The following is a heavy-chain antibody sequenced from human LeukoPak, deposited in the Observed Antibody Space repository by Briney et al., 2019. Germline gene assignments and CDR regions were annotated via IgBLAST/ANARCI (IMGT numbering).Heavy chain of an antibody. CDR3: ARGRFPSMVRGVRGRYYYYMDV. D-gene: IGHD3-10*01. CDR1: GYTFTSYD. J-gene: IGHJ6*03. CDR2: MNPNSGNT. V-gene: IGHV1-8*01. Sequence: ASVKVSCKASGYTFTSYDINWVRQATGQGLEWMGWMNPNSGNTGYAQKFQGRVTMTRNTSISTAYMELSSLRSEDTAVYYCARGRFPSMVRGVRGRYYYYMDVWGKGTTVTISS.